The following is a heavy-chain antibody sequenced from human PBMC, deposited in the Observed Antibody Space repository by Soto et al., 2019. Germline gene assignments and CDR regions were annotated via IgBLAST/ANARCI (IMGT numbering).Heavy chain of an antibody. CDR1: GFTVSSNY. CDR2: IYSGGST. Sequence: GGSLRLSCAASGFTVSSNYMSWVRQAPGKGLEWVSVIYSGGSTYYADSVKGRFTISRDKSKNTLYLQMNSLRADDTAVYYCARSQDRIAARYYYGMNVWGQGTTVTV. V-gene: IGHV3-66*01. D-gene: IGHD6-6*01. CDR3: ARSQDRIAARYYYGMNV. J-gene: IGHJ6*02.